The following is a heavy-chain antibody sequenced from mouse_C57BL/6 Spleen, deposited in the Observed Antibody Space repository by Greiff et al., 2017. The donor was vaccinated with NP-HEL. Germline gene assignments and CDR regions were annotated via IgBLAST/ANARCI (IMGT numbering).Heavy chain of an antibody. Sequence: VQVVESGAELARPGASVKLSCKASGYTFTSYGISWVKQRTGQGLEWIGEIYPRSGNTYYNEKFKGKATLTADKSSSTAYMELRSLTSEDSAVYFCARGGIYYGNYDAMDYWGQGTSVTVSS. D-gene: IGHD2-1*01. CDR3: ARGGIYYGNYDAMDY. V-gene: IGHV1-81*01. CDR2: IYPRSGNT. CDR1: GYTFTSYG. J-gene: IGHJ4*01.